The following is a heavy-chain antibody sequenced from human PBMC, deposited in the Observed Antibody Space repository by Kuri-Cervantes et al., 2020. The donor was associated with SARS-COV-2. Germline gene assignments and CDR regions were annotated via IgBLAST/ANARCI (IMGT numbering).Heavy chain of an antibody. CDR1: GFTFGEYA. V-gene: IGHV3-49*03. J-gene: IGHJ6*03. D-gene: IGHD2-2*02. CDR3: ARGGGDTAAIEYYSNFYMDV. Sequence: GESLKISCTGPGFTFGEYAMSWFRQVPGKGLRWVGFIRRRAFGGTTQSDASVRGRFIISRDDSRRIAYLQMTGLRVEDTGTYFCARGGGDTAAIEYYSNFYMDVWGKGTSVTVSS. CDR2: IRRRAFGGTT.